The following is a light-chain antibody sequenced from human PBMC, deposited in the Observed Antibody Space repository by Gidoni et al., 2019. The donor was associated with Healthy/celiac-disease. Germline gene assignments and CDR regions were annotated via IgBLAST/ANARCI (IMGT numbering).Light chain of an antibody. CDR1: QSVSSN. CDR3: QQYNNWPRWT. J-gene: IGKJ1*01. V-gene: IGKV3-15*01. Sequence: EIVMTQSPATLSVSPGERATLSCRASQSVSSNLAWYHQKPGQAPRLLIYGASTRATGIPARFSGSGSGTEFTLTISSLQSEDFAVYYCQQYNNWPRWTFGQGTKVEIK. CDR2: GAS.